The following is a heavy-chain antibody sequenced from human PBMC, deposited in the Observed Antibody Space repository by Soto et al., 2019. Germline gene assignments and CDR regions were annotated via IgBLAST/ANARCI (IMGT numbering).Heavy chain of an antibody. Sequence: GGSLRLSCAASGFTFSDYYMSWIRQAPGKGLEWVSYISSSGSTIYYADSVKGRFTISRDNAKNSLYLQMNSLRAGDTAVYYCARELILTGYNWFDPWGQGTLVTVSS. V-gene: IGHV3-11*01. CDR1: GFTFSDYY. CDR2: ISSSGSTI. D-gene: IGHD3-9*01. J-gene: IGHJ5*02. CDR3: ARELILTGYNWFDP.